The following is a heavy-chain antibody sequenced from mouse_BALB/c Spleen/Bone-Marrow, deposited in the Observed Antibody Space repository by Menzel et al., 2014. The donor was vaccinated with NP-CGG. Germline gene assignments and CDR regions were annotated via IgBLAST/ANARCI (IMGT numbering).Heavy chain of an antibody. Sequence: EVKLVESGGGLAQPGGSLRLSCATSGFTFTDYYMSWVRQPPGKALEWLGFSRNKANGYTTEYSASVKGRFTISRDNSQSILYLQMNALRAEDSATYYCARDINYDIYWYFDVWGAGTPVTVSS. J-gene: IGHJ1*01. D-gene: IGHD2-4*01. V-gene: IGHV7-3*02. CDR2: SRNKANGYTT. CDR3: ARDINYDIYWYFDV. CDR1: GFTFTDYY.